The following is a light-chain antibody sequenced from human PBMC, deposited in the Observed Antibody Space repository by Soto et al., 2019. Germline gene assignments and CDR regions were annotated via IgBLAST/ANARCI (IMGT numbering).Light chain of an antibody. J-gene: IGKJ1*01. V-gene: IGKV3-11*01. CDR2: DAS. CDR1: QSVSSY. Sequence: EIVLTQSPATLSLSPGERATLSCRASQSVSSYLAWYQQKPGQAPGLLIYDASNRATGIPARFSGSGSGTDFTLTISSLEPEEFAVYYCQQRSNWPPWTFGQGTKVEIK. CDR3: QQRSNWPPWT.